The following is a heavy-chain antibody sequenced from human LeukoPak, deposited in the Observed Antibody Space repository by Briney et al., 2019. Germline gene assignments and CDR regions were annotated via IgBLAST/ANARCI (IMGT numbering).Heavy chain of an antibody. Sequence: SETLSLTCAVYGGSFSGYYWSWIRQPPGKGLEWIGEINHSGSTNYNPSLKSRVTVSGDTSKNQFSLKLSSVTAADTAVYYCARHPAVVVPTAHFDYWGQGTLVTVSS. J-gene: IGHJ4*02. CDR3: ARHPAVVVPTAHFDY. CDR2: INHSGST. D-gene: IGHD2-2*01. CDR1: GGSFSGYY. V-gene: IGHV4-34*01.